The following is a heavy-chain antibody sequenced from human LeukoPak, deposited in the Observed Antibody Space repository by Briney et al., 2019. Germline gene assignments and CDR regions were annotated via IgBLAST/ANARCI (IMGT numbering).Heavy chain of an antibody. CDR1: GGSISSYY. J-gene: IGHJ3*02. V-gene: IGHV4-39*07. CDR2: IYYSGST. CDR3: ARDYSTDAFDI. Sequence: SETLSLTCTVSGGSISSYYWGWIRQPPGKGLEWIGSIYYSGSTHYNPSLKSRVTISVDTSKNQFSLKLSSVTAADTAVYYCARDYSTDAFDIWGQGTMVAVSS. D-gene: IGHD2-15*01.